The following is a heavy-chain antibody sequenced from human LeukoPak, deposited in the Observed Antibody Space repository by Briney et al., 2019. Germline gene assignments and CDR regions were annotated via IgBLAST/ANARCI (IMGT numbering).Heavy chain of an antibody. CDR2: IYTSGST. Sequence: SETLSLTCTVSGGSISSYYWSWIRQPAGKGLEGIERIYTSGSTNYNPSLKSRVTMSVDTSKNQFSLKLSSVTAADTAVYYCARDVTSKGGTWTSGYYYYMDVWGKGTTVTVSS. D-gene: IGHD1-1*01. V-gene: IGHV4-4*07. J-gene: IGHJ6*03. CDR1: GGSISSYY. CDR3: ARDVTSKGGTWTSGYYYYMDV.